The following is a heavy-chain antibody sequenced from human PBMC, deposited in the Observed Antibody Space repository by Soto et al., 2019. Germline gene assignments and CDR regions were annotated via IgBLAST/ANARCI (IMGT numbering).Heavy chain of an antibody. V-gene: IGHV5-51*01. Sequence: PGASRRISWEVSGYIFTSYWIGWVRQIPGKGLEWMGIIYPFYSYTRYSPXFQVHVTXAXQXSIXXXYLHWXXXESXATAMYFCARPDHFDTSARSTGDFDYWGQGTLVTVSS. CDR1: GYIFTSYW. CDR2: IYPFYSYT. J-gene: IGHJ4*02. CDR3: ARPDHFDTSARSTGDFDY. D-gene: IGHD3-22*01.